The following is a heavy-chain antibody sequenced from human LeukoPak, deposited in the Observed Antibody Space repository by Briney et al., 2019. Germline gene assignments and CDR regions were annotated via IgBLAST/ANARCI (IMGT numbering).Heavy chain of an antibody. J-gene: IGHJ4*02. CDR2: IRSKGYGGTT. V-gene: IGHV3-49*04. Sequence: GRSLRLSCTASGFTFGDYAMSWVRQAPGKGLEWVGFIRSKGYGGTTEYAASVKGRFTISRDDSKSIAYMQMNSLKTEDTAVYYCTRFRFDYYDSSGYYLGPFDYWGQGTLVTVSS. CDR1: GFTFGDYA. D-gene: IGHD3-22*01. CDR3: TRFRFDYYDSSGYYLGPFDY.